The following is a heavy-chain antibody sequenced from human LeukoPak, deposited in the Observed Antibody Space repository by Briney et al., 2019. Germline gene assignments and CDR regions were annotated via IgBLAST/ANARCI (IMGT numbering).Heavy chain of an antibody. V-gene: IGHV3-53*01. Sequence: GGSLRLSCAASGFTVSSNYMSWVRQAPGKGLEWVSIIYSGGSTFYADSVKCRFTISRDNSKNTLYLQMNSLRAEDTAVYYCARGGSYLSAFDIWGQGTMVTVSS. CDR3: ARGGSYLSAFDI. CDR2: IYSGGST. CDR1: GFTVSSNY. J-gene: IGHJ3*02. D-gene: IGHD1-26*01.